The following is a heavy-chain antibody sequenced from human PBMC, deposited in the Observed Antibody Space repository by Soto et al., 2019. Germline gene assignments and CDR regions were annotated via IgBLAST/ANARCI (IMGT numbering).Heavy chain of an antibody. CDR1: GYTFTTYP. CDR3: ARKDYYRSGIYHFDY. Sequence: ASVKVSCKASGYTFTTYPIHWVRQAPGQSLEWMGWINPANGDTGYSQKFQGRVTITRETPARTAYMEVSSLRSEDTAVYSCARKDYYRSGIYHFDYWRQGTLVTVSS. V-gene: IGHV1-3*01. J-gene: IGHJ4*02. D-gene: IGHD3-10*01. CDR2: INPANGDT.